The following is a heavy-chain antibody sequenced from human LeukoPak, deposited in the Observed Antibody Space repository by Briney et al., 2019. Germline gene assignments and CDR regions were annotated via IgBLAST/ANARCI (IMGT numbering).Heavy chain of an antibody. D-gene: IGHD1-26*01. Sequence: SETLSLTCTVSGGSISSYYWSWIRQPPGKGLEWIGYIYYSGSTNYNPSLKSRVTISVDTSKNQFSLKLSSVTAADTAVYYCAGASSFEEPPGYWGQGTLVTVSS. V-gene: IGHV4-59*01. CDR3: AGASSFEEPPGY. J-gene: IGHJ4*02. CDR2: IYYSGST. CDR1: GGSISSYY.